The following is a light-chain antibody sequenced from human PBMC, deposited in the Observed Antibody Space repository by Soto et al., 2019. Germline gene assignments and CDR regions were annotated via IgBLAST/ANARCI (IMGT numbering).Light chain of an antibody. CDR3: QQYYSTPVT. V-gene: IGKV4-1*01. J-gene: IGKJ4*01. CDR1: QRVFNSPDNKDF. CDR2: WAS. Sequence: DIVMTQSPDSLAVSLGARATINCKSSQRVFNSPDNKDFLGWYQHKPGQPPKLLIYWASTRESGVPDRFSGSGSGTDFTLTITSLQAEDVADYDCQQYYSTPVTFGAGTKVEIK.